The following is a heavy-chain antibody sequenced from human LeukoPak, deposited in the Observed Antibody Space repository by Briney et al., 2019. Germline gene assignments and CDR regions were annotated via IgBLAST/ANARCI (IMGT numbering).Heavy chain of an antibody. D-gene: IGHD4-17*01. Sequence: ASVKVSCKASGYTFTSYAMHWVRQAPGQRLEWMGWINAGNGNTKYSQKFQGRVTITRDTSTSTAYMELRSLRSDDTAVYYCARDPGAYGDGCDYWGQGTLVTVSS. CDR2: INAGNGNT. V-gene: IGHV1-3*01. J-gene: IGHJ4*02. CDR1: GYTFTSYA. CDR3: ARDPGAYGDGCDY.